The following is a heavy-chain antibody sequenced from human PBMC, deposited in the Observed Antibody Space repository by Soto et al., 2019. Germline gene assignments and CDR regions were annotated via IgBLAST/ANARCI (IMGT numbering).Heavy chain of an antibody. V-gene: IGHV3-23*01. Sequence: PGGTLRLSCAASGFTFSSYAMSWVLQAPGKGLEWVSAISGSGGSTYYADSVKGRFTISRDNSKNTLYLQMNSLRAGDTAVYYCARSRPNYDILTGSGLYYYGMDVWGQGTTVTVSS. J-gene: IGHJ6*02. CDR3: ARSRPNYDILTGSGLYYYGMDV. D-gene: IGHD3-9*01. CDR1: GFTFSSYA. CDR2: ISGSGGST.